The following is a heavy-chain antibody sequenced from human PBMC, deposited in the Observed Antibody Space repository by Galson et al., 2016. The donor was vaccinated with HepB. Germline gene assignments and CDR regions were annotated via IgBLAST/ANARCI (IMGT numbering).Heavy chain of an antibody. D-gene: IGHD2-2*01. CDR1: GFTFSSYA. V-gene: IGHV3-23*01. J-gene: IGHJ4*02. Sequence: SLRLSCAASGFTFSSYAMSWVRQAPGKGLEWVSGISGSGDLKYYADSVKGRFTISRDTSKNTLFLQMNSLRPEDTAVYFCAKDTACTSTSCPGFFDYWGQGTLVTVSS. CDR3: AKDTACTSTSCPGFFDY. CDR2: ISGSGDLK.